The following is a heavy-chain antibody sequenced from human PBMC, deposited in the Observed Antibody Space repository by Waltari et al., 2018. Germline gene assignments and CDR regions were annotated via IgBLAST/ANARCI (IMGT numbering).Heavy chain of an antibody. Sequence: EVQLVESGGGLVKPGGSLRLSWAASGLSFSLLSMNWVRQAPGRGLEWVSTISSSGSYIYYADSVKGRFTISRDNAKNSVYLQMNSLRVDDTAVYYCTMAPDVPVRPTWGWGQGSLVTVSS. CDR1: GLSFSLLS. CDR2: ISSSGSYI. D-gene: IGHD7-27*01. CDR3: TMAPDVPVRPTWG. V-gene: IGHV3-21*06. J-gene: IGHJ4*02.